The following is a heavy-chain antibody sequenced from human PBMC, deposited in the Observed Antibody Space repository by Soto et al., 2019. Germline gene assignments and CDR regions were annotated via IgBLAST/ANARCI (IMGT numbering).Heavy chain of an antibody. CDR2: ISSSSSYI. Sequence: GGSLRLSCAASGFTFSSYSMNWVRQAPGKGLEWVSSISSSSSYIYYADSVKGRFTISRDNAKNSLYLQMNSLRAEDTAVYYCARXLVIQVVTSYYYYGMDVWGQGTTVTVSS. J-gene: IGHJ6*02. V-gene: IGHV3-21*01. D-gene: IGHD3-16*02. CDR3: ARXLVIQVVTSYYYYGMDV. CDR1: GFTFSSYS.